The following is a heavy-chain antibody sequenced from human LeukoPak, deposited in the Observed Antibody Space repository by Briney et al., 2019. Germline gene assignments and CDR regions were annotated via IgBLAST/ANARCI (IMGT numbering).Heavy chain of an antibody. J-gene: IGHJ4*02. CDR1: GFTVSSNY. V-gene: IGHV3-66*01. CDR2: IYSGGST. Sequence: GGSLRLSCAASGFTVSSNYMSWVRQAPGKGLEWVSVIYSGGSTYYADSVKGRFTISRDNSKNTLYLQMNSLRAEDTAVYYCASRGLDYYDSSGYYYPYWGQGTLVTVSS. D-gene: IGHD3-22*01. CDR3: ASRGLDYYDSSGYYYPY.